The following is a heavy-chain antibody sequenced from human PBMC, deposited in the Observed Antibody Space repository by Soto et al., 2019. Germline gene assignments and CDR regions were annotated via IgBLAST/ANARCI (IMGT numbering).Heavy chain of an antibody. V-gene: IGHV3-53*01. D-gene: IGHD3-10*01. CDR1: GFTVSSNY. CDR3: ARGQLWFGED. CDR2: IYGGGST. Sequence: PGGSLRLSCAASGFTVSSNYMSWVRQAPGKGLEWVSIIYGGGSTNYADSVKGRFTISRDNSKNTLYLQMNSLRAEDTAVYYCARGQLWFGEDWGQGTLVTVSS. J-gene: IGHJ4*02.